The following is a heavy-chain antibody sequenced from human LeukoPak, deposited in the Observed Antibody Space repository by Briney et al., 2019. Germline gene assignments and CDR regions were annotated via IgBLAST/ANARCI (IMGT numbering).Heavy chain of an antibody. Sequence: GGSLRLSCAASGFPISSYAMYWVRQAPGKGLVWVSRVHGDGNNIGYADSVRGRFTISRDNAKNTLYLQMNSLRPEDTAVYYCARARVGDPTDYWGQGTLVTVSS. V-gene: IGHV3-74*01. CDR1: GFPISSYA. J-gene: IGHJ4*02. CDR2: VHGDGNNI. D-gene: IGHD1-26*01. CDR3: ARARVGDPTDY.